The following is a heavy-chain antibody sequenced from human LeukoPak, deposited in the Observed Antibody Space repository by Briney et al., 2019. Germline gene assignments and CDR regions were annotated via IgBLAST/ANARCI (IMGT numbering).Heavy chain of an antibody. D-gene: IGHD6-19*01. V-gene: IGHV1-3*01. CDR1: GYRFTTDMYT. CDR3: ARDSDSSGWSWVY. J-gene: IGHJ4*02. CDR2: INAGNGNT. Sequence: ASVKVSCKASGYRFTTDMYTIHWLRQAPGHRLEWMGWINAGNGNTKYSQKFQGRVTITGDTSARTVYMEVSSLVSEDAAVYYCARDSDSSGWSWVYWGQGTLVTVSS.